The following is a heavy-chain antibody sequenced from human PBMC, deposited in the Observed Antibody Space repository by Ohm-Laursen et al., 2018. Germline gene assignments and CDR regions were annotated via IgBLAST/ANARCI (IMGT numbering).Heavy chain of an antibody. J-gene: IGHJ4*02. D-gene: IGHD4-17*01. CDR1: GFTFSIYG. V-gene: IGHV3-33*03. CDR2: MWANGRDK. Sequence: SLRLSCAASGFTFSIYGIHWVRQAPGKGLEWVAVMWANGRDKYYADSVKGRFTISRDNAKNTLNLQMNSLRAEDTAVYYCATLTTVTTLDYFDIWGQGTLVAVSS. CDR3: ATLTTVTTLDYFDI.